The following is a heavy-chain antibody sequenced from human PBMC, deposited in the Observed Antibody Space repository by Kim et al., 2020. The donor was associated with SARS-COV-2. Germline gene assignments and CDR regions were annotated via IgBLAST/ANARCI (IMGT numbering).Heavy chain of an antibody. V-gene: IGHV1-69*04. J-gene: IGHJ4*02. CDR3: ARDSITTGTYYFDY. Sequence: SQEFQGGVTITAAKSPSTAYMELSSLRSEDTAVYYCARDSITTGTYYFDYWGQGTLVTVSS. D-gene: IGHD1-1*01.